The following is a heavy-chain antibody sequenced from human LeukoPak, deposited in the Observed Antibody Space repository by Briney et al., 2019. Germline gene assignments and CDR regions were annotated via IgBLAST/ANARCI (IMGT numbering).Heavy chain of an antibody. Sequence: GGSLRLSCAASEFTFVRYAMNWVRQAPGKGLEWVSYISSSSFKIGYADSVKGRFTISRDNSKNSLYLQMDSLRVEDPAVYYCVRDPSYGSSWYYYMDVWGKGTTVTVSS. CDR2: ISSSSFKI. J-gene: IGHJ6*03. CDR1: EFTFVRYA. V-gene: IGHV3-48*04. CDR3: VRDPSYGSSWYYYMDV. D-gene: IGHD6-13*01.